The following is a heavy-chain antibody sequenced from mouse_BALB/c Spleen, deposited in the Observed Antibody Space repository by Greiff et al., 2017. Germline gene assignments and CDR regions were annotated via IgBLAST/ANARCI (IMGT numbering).Heavy chain of an antibody. CDR3: ARESRGFAY. CDR1: GFTFSSYA. D-gene: IGHD1-1*01. CDR2: ISSGGSYT. Sequence: EVKLVESGGGLVKPGGSLKLSCAASGFTFSSYAMSWVRQTPEKRLEWVATISSGGSYTYYPDSVKGRFTISRDNAKNTLYLQMSSLRSEDTAMYYCARESRGFAYWGQGTLVTVSA. V-gene: IGHV5-9-3*01. J-gene: IGHJ3*01.